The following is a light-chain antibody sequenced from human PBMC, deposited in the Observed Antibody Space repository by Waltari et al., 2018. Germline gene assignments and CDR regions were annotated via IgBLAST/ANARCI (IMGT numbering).Light chain of an antibody. CDR2: GKN. Sequence: SSELTQDPAVSVALGQTVRITCQGDSLRTYDASWYQQKPGQAPLLLIYGKNRRPSGIPDRFSGSTSGSTYSLTITGAQAEDDADYHCTSRDFTGTVFFGGGTKVTVL. CDR1: SLRTYD. J-gene: IGLJ2*01. CDR3: TSRDFTGTVF. V-gene: IGLV3-19*01.